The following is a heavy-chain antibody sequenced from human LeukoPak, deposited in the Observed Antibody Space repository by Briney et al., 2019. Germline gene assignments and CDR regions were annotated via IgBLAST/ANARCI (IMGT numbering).Heavy chain of an antibody. CDR1: GYTFTSYY. D-gene: IGHD5-12*01. CDR2: INPSGGST. J-gene: IGHJ6*03. CDR3: AREEIVAAAYFYYYYYMDV. Sequence: ASVKVSCKASGYTFTSYYMHWVRQAPGQGLEWMGIINPSGGSTSYAQKFQGRVTMTRDTSTSTVYMELSSQRSEDTAVYYCAREEIVAAAYFYYYYYMDVWGKGTTVTVSS. V-gene: IGHV1-46*01.